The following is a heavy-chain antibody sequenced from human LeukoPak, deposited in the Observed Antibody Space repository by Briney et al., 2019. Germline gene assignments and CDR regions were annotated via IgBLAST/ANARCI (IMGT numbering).Heavy chain of an antibody. Sequence: GGSLRLSCAASGFTFSSYEMNWVSQAPGKGLEGVSYISSSGTPIHYADSVKGRFTISRDNAKNSLFLQMNSLRAEDTAVYYCARERTACGGDCYDSWGQGTLVTVSS. CDR3: ARERTACGGDCYDS. CDR1: GFTFSSYE. D-gene: IGHD2-21*01. J-gene: IGHJ4*02. V-gene: IGHV3-48*03. CDR2: ISSSGTPI.